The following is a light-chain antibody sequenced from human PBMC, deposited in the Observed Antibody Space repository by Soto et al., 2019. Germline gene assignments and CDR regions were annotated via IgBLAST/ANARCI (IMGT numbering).Light chain of an antibody. Sequence: EVVLTQSPGTLSLSPGERATLSCRASQSVSSFLAWYQQKPGQAPSLLIYGASSRATGIPDRFSGSGSGTDFTLTISTLEPEDFAVYYFQQYGSSPRTFGPGTKVDIK. CDR3: QQYGSSPRT. CDR1: QSVSSF. J-gene: IGKJ3*01. CDR2: GAS. V-gene: IGKV3-20*01.